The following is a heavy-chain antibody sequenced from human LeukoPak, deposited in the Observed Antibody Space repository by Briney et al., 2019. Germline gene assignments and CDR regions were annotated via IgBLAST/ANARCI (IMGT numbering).Heavy chain of an antibody. CDR1: GYTFTGYY. CDR2: INPNSGGT. V-gene: IGHV1-2*02. CDR3: ARDQAHYDWRNRVWFDP. Sequence: ASVKVSCKASGYTFTGYYMHWVRQAPGQGLEWTGWINPNSGGTNYARKFQGRVTMTRDTSISTAYMELSRLRSDDTAVYYCARDQAHYDWRNRVWFDPWGQGTLVTVSS. J-gene: IGHJ5*02. D-gene: IGHD5-12*01.